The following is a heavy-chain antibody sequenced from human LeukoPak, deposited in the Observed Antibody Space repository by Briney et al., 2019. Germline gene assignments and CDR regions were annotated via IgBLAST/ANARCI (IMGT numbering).Heavy chain of an antibody. CDR1: GGSISSYY. CDR2: IYYSGST. V-gene: IGHV4-59*01. D-gene: IGHD5-12*01. Sequence: TSETLSLTCTVSGGSISSYYWSWIRQPPGKGLEWIGYIYYSGSTNYNPSLKSRFTISVDTSKNQFSLKLSSVTAADTAVYYCARHVGYAYDAFDIWGQGTMVTVSS. CDR3: ARHVGYAYDAFDI. J-gene: IGHJ3*02.